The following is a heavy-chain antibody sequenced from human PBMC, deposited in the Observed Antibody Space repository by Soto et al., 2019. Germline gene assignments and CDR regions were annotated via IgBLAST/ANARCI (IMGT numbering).Heavy chain of an antibody. CDR1: GGSISVSY. V-gene: IGHV4-59*01. D-gene: IGHD6-19*01. CDR3: ARSVAVPGAHIDY. CDR2: VYYTGST. J-gene: IGHJ4*02. Sequence: PSETLSLTCSVSGGSISVSYCSWIRQSPGKGLEWLGYVYYTGSTNYSPSLRSRVSISVDTSKNEFSLRLSSVTAADTAVYFCARSVAVPGAHIDYWGQGTQVTVSS.